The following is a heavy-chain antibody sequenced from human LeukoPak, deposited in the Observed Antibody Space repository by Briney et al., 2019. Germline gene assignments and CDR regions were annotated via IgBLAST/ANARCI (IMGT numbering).Heavy chain of an antibody. CDR3: APRRVAADKGFDY. CDR2: INPNSGGT. J-gene: IGHJ4*02. CDR1: GYTFTGYY. V-gene: IGHV1-2*02. Sequence: ASVKVSCKASGYTFTGYYMNWVRQAPGQGLEWLGWINPNSGGTNYAQKFQGRVTMTRDTSISAAYMELSRLKSDDTAVYYCAPRRVAADKGFDYWGQGTLVTVSS. D-gene: IGHD6-19*01.